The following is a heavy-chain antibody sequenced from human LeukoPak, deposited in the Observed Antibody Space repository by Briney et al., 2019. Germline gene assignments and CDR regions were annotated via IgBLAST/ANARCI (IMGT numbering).Heavy chain of an antibody. J-gene: IGHJ4*02. D-gene: IGHD5-24*01. CDR3: ARGDDYNFRVIDY. CDR2: ITWDGSST. Sequence: GGFLRLSCAASGFTFDNHAMHWVRQAPGKGLEWVSLITWDGSSTVYAGSVKGRFTISRDNTQNSLYLQMNSLRAKDTALYYCARGDDYNFRVIDYWGQGTLVTVSS. V-gene: IGHV3-43D*04. CDR1: GFTFDNHA.